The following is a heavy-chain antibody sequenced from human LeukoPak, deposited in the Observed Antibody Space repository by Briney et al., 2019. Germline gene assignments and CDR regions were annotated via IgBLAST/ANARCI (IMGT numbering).Heavy chain of an antibody. CDR3: ARAVRFVELSVDY. CDR1: GGSISSFY. J-gene: IGHJ4*02. V-gene: IGHV4-59*01. CDR2: IYFSGIT. D-gene: IGHD3-10*01. Sequence: SETLSLTCTVSGGSISSFYWSWIRQPPGKGLEWIGYIYFSGITNYNPSLKSRVTISVDTSKNQFSLKLKSVTAADTAVYHCARAVRFVELSVDYWGQGTLVTVSS.